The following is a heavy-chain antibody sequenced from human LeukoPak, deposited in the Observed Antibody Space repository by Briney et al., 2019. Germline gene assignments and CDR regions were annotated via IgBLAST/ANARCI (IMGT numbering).Heavy chain of an antibody. CDR1: GFTFNGYA. D-gene: IGHD2-2*01. V-gene: IGHV3-23*01. J-gene: IGHJ4*02. CDR3: ARRLGYCSSSSCYVAPFDY. Sequence: GGSLRLSCEGSGFTFNGYAFSWVRQAPGKGLEWVSGISGSGGSTYYADSVKGRFTISRDNSKNTLYLQMNSLRAEDTAVYYCARRLGYCSSSSCYVAPFDYWGQGTLVTVSS. CDR2: ISGSGGST.